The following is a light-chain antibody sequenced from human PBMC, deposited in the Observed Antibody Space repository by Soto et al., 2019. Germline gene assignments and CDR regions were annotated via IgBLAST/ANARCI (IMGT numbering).Light chain of an antibody. CDR3: QQYYNYPPWT. CDR1: QSVLYSSNNKNY. V-gene: IGKV4-1*01. Sequence: DIVMTQSPDSLAVSLGERATINCKSSQSVLYSSNNKNYLAWYQQKPGQPPKLLIYWASIRESGVPDRFSGSGSGTDFTLPISSLQAEDVAVYYCQQYYNYPPWTFGQGTKVEIK. CDR2: WAS. J-gene: IGKJ1*01.